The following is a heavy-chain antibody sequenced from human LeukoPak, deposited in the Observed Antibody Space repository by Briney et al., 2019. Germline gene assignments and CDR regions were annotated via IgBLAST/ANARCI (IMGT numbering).Heavy chain of an antibody. D-gene: IGHD1-26*01. CDR2: IKQDGSEK. J-gene: IGHJ4*02. CDR1: GFIFSSYW. V-gene: IGHV3-7*01. CDR3: ARDSDSGSYYGFDY. Sequence: GGSLRLSCAASGFIFSSYWMTWVRQAPGKGLEWVANIKQDGSEKYYVDSVKGRFTISRDNAKNSLYLQMNSLRAEDTAVYYCARDSDSGSYYGFDYWGQGTLVTVSS.